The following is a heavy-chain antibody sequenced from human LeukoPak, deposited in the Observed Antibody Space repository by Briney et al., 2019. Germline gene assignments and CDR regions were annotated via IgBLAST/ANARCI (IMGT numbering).Heavy chain of an antibody. J-gene: IGHJ4*02. D-gene: IGHD6-13*01. Sequence: PSETLSLTCTVSGGSISSYYWSWIRQPPGKGLEWIGYIYYSGSTNYNPSLKSRVTISVDTSKNQFSLKLSSVTAADTAVYYCAWYSSSQTNSPFDYWGQGTLVTVSS. V-gene: IGHV4-59*01. CDR3: AWYSSSQTNSPFDY. CDR1: GGSISSYY. CDR2: IYYSGST.